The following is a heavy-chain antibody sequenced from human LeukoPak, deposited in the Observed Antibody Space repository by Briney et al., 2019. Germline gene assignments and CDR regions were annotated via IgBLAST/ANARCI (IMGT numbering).Heavy chain of an antibody. Sequence: SETLSLTCTVSGGSISSYYWSWIRQPAGKGLEWIGRIYTSGSTNYNPSLKSRVTMSVDTSKNQFSLKLSSVIAADTAVYYCARILRTPNYYDSSGYAFDIWGQGTMVTVSS. D-gene: IGHD3-22*01. CDR1: GGSISSYY. V-gene: IGHV4-4*07. J-gene: IGHJ3*02. CDR2: IYTSGST. CDR3: ARILRTPNYYDSSGYAFDI.